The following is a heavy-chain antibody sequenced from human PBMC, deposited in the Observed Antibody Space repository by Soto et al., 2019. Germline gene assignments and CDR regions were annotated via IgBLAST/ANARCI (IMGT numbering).Heavy chain of an antibody. V-gene: IGHV4-4*02. CDR3: ARVRGSYYYGMDV. CDR1: GGSISSSNW. CDR2: IYHSGST. J-gene: IGHJ6*02. Sequence: QVQLQESGPGLVKPSGTLALTCAVSGGSISSSNWWSWVRQTPGNGLEWIGEIYHSGSTNYNPSLKSRVTISVDKSKNRFSLKLSSVAAADTAVYYCARVRGSYYYGMDVWGQGNTVTVSS. D-gene: IGHD1-26*01.